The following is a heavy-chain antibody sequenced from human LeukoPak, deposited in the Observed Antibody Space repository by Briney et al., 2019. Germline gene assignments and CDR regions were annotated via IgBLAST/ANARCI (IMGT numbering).Heavy chain of an antibody. CDR1: GGSISSYY. Sequence: SETLSLTCTVSGGSISSYYWSWIRQPAGKGLEWIGRIYTSGSTNYNPSLKSRVTMSVDTSKNQFSLKLSSVTAADTAVYYCARVFRVPAAIDYYYMDVWGKGTTVTVSS. J-gene: IGHJ6*03. V-gene: IGHV4-4*07. CDR2: IYTSGST. D-gene: IGHD2-2*01. CDR3: ARVFRVPAAIDYYYMDV.